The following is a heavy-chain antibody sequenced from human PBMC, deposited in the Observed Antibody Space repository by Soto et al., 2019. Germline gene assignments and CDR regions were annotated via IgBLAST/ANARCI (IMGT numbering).Heavy chain of an antibody. CDR3: ARLQVYDFWSGSVPMDV. Sequence: SETLSLTCTVSGGSVSSGSYQWSWIRQSPGKGLEWIGYIYYTGSTNYNPSLKSRVTISVDTSKNQFSLKLTSVTAADTALYFCARLQVYDFWSGSVPMDVWGQGTMVTVSS. V-gene: IGHV4-61*01. CDR1: GGSVSSGSYQ. CDR2: IYYTGST. D-gene: IGHD3-3*01. J-gene: IGHJ6*02.